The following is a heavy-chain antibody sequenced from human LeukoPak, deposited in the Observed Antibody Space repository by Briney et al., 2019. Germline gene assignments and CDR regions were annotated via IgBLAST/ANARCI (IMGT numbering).Heavy chain of an antibody. D-gene: IGHD6-13*01. V-gene: IGHV4-34*01. CDR2: INHSGST. CDR1: GGSFSGYY. Sequence: RSETLSLTCAVYGGSFSGYYRSWIRHPPGKGLERIGEINHSGSTNYNPSLKSRVTISVDTSKNQFSLKLSSVTAADTAVYYCARDSSSSWYPRGIYWGQGTLVTVSS. J-gene: IGHJ4*02. CDR3: ARDSSSSWYPRGIY.